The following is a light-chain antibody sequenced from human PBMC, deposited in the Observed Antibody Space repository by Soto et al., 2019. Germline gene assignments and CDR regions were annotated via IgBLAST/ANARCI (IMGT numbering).Light chain of an antibody. V-gene: IGKV1-5*03. J-gene: IGKJ1*01. Sequence: DIQMTQSPSTLSGSVGDRVTITCRASQTISSWLAWYQQKPGKAPKLLIYKASTLKSGVPSWFSGSGSATEFALPITSLQSYDFSTYYCHYYHCYSGAFGQGTREELK. CDR2: KAS. CDR1: QTISSW. CDR3: HYYHCYSGA.